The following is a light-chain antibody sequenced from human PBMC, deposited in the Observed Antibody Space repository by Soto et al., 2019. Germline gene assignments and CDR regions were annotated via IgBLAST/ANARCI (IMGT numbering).Light chain of an antibody. J-gene: IGKJ1*01. Sequence: IVFTQSPGTLSLSPGEGATLSCRASPSVSGDYLAWYQSKPGQAPRLLIHGASNRATGIPDRFSGSGSGTDFTLTIGRLEPEDFAVYYCQQYLITPWTFGQGTKVDIK. CDR1: PSVSGDY. CDR3: QQYLITPWT. V-gene: IGKV3-20*01. CDR2: GAS.